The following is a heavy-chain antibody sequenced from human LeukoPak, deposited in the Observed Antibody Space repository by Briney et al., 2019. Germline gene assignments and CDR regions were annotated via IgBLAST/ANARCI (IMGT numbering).Heavy chain of an antibody. CDR2: ITGGGLHT. D-gene: IGHD1-7*01. CDR3: AKSLRNYLY. CDR1: GFTFSSYA. Sequence: PGGSLRLSCAASGFTFSSYAMTWVRQAPGKGLEWVSAITGGGLHTYYADSVKGRFTVSRDNSKNTLYLQMNSLRAEDTAVYYCAKSLRNYLYWGQGTLVTVSS. J-gene: IGHJ4*02. V-gene: IGHV3-23*01.